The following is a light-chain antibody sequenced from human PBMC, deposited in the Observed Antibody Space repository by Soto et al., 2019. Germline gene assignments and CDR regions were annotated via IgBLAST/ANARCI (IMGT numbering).Light chain of an antibody. CDR3: QQYNIYPYT. Sequence: DIQMTQSPSTVSASVGDAVTITCRASQSISTWLAWYQQKPGKAPNLLIYDASTLESGGPSGFSGSGSGTEFTLTISSLQPDDSATYYCQQYNIYPYTFGQGTKLEIK. J-gene: IGKJ2*01. V-gene: IGKV1-5*01. CDR1: QSISTW. CDR2: DAS.